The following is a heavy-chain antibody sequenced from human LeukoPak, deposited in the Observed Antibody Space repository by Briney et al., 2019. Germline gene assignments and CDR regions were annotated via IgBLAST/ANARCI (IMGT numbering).Heavy chain of an antibody. CDR2: INHSEST. D-gene: IGHD5-18*01. J-gene: IGHJ6*03. CDR3: ARGRSGYSYYYYMDV. Sequence: SETLSLTCAVYRGSFSPYYLSWIRPPPGKGLEGIGEINHSESTNYKQSLKSRVTISVDTSKNQFSLKLISVTAADTAVYYCARGRSGYSYYYYMDVWDKGTTVTVSS. CDR1: RGSFSPYY. V-gene: IGHV4-34*01.